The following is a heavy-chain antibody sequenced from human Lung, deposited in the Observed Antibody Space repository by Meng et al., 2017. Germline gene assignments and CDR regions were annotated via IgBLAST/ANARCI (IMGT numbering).Heavy chain of an antibody. Sequence: QVQLVQSGAEVKKPGSSVKVSCKASGGTFTTYTFNWVRQAPGHGLDWMGQIIPVLGIANYAQKFQGRVTITADKSTSTAYMELSSLTHDDTAIYFCATEYCGSTSCYADFWGQGTLVTVSS. V-gene: IGHV1-69*10. CDR2: IIPVLGIA. CDR3: ATEYCGSTSCYADF. D-gene: IGHD2-2*01. CDR1: GGTFTTYT. J-gene: IGHJ4*02.